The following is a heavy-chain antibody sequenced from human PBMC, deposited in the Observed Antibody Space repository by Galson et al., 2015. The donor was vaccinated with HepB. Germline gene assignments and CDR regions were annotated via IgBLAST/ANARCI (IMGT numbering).Heavy chain of an antibody. CDR3: VKRASRSWYSALGATFDY. V-gene: IGHV3-64D*06. Sequence: SLRLSCAASGFTFSSYAMHWVRQAPGKGLEYVSAISSNGGSTYYADSVKGRFTISRDDSKNTLYLQMSSLRAEDTAVYYCVKRASRSWYSALGATFDYWGQGTLVTVSS. CDR2: ISSNGGST. CDR1: GFTFSSYA. J-gene: IGHJ4*02. D-gene: IGHD1-26*01.